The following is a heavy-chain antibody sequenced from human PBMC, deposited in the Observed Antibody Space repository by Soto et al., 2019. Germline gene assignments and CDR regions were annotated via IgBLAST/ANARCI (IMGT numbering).Heavy chain of an antibody. CDR2: IYTSGST. CDR1: GGSISSYY. CDR3: ARDEETIFGVRGGYYYGMDV. Sequence: PSETLSLTCTVSGGSISSYYWSWIRQPAGKGLEWIGRIYTSGSTNYNPSLKSRVTMSVGTSKNQFSLKLSSVTAADTAVYYCARDEETIFGVRGGYYYGMDVWGQGTTVTVSS. V-gene: IGHV4-4*07. J-gene: IGHJ6*02. D-gene: IGHD3-3*01.